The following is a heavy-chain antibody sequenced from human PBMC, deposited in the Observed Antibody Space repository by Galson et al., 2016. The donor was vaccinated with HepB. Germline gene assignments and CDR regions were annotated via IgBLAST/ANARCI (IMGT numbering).Heavy chain of an antibody. J-gene: IGHJ4*02. V-gene: IGHV3-23*01. CDR1: GFTFRNYA. Sequence: SLRLSCAASGFTFRNYALSWVRRAPGKGLEWASHIDGPTPNTHYADSVGGRFSIYRDNSRDTLYLQMDSLTAEDSAIYSCTNWLSHHFDYWGQGTRVTVSS. CDR3: TNWLSHHFDY. D-gene: IGHD6-19*01. CDR2: IDGPTPNT.